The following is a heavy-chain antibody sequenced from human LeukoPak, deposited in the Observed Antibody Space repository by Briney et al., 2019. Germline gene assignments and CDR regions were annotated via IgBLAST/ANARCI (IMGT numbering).Heavy chain of an antibody. D-gene: IGHD3-10*01. CDR3: ARDRDGEFDY. CDR1: GGSISSYY. J-gene: IGHJ4*02. CDR2: IYYSGST. V-gene: IGHV4-59*01. Sequence: KPSGTLSLTCTVSGGSISSYYWSWIRQPPGKGLEWIGYIYYSGSTNYNPSLKSRVTISVDTSKNQFSLKLSSVTAADTAVYYCARDRDGEFDYWGQGTLVTVSS.